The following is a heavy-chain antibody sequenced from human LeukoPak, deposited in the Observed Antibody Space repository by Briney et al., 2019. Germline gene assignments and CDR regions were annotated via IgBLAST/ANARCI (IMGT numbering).Heavy chain of an antibody. CDR3: ARVYSSGWYADWYFDL. V-gene: IGHV4-59*01. CDR2: IYYSGST. CDR1: GGSISSYY. Sequence: SETLSLTCTVSGGSISSYYWSWIRQPPGKGLEWMGYIYYSGSTNYNPSLKSRVTISVDTSKNQFSLKLSSVTAADTAVYYCARVYSSGWYADWYFDLWGRGTLVTVSS. D-gene: IGHD6-19*01. J-gene: IGHJ2*01.